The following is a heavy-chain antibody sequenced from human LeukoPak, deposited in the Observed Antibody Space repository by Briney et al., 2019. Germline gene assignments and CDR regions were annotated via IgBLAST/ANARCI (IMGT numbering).Heavy chain of an antibody. CDR2: ISSSSSYI. CDR1: GFTFSSYS. Sequence: PGGSLRLSCVVSGFTFSSYSMNWVRQAPGKGLEWVSSISSSSSYIYYADSVKGRFTISRDNAKNSLYLQMNSLRAEDTAVYYCARDMAGSGSYYGYWGQGTLVTVSS. D-gene: IGHD3-10*01. CDR3: ARDMAGSGSYYGY. V-gene: IGHV3-21*01. J-gene: IGHJ4*02.